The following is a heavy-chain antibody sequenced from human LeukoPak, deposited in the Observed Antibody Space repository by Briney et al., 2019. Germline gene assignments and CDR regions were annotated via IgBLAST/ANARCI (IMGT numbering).Heavy chain of an antibody. CDR1: GYSISSGYY. V-gene: IGHV4-38-2*02. D-gene: IGHD6-13*01. J-gene: IGHJ5*02. CDR3: AREIIGGLIAAAPNWFDP. CDR2: IYHSGST. Sequence: SETLSLTCTVSGYSISSGYYWGWIRQPPGKGLEWIGSIYHSGSTYYNPSLKSRVTISVDTSKNQFSLKLSSVTAADTAVYYCAREIIGGLIAAAPNWFDPWGQGTLVTVSS.